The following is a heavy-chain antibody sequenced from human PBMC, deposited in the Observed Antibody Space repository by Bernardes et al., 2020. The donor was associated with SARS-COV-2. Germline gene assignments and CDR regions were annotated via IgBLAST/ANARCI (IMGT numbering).Heavy chain of an antibody. J-gene: IGHJ5*02. D-gene: IGHD3-3*01. CDR2: ISTYNGNT. CDR3: ARCHYDFWSNYYLNWLDP. V-gene: IGHV1-18*01. Sequence: ASVKVSCKASGYKFTSYGVTWVRRAPGQGLEWMGWISTYNGNTIYAQKFRGRVTMTTDTSTSTAYMEVRSLRSDDTAVYYCARCHYDFWSNYYLNWLDPWGQGTLVTVSS. CDR1: GYKFTSYG.